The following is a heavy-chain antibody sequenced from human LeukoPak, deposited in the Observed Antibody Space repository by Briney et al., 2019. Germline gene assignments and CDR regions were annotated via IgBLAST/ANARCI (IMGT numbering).Heavy chain of an antibody. D-gene: IGHD6-13*01. V-gene: IGHV3-11*01. Sequence: GGSLRLSCAASGFTFSDYYMSWIRQAPGKGLEWVSCISSSGSTIYYADSVKGRFTISRDNAKNSLYLQMNSLRAEDTAVYYCARFHRDSWYVLWGDYYYGMDVWGQGTTVTVSS. J-gene: IGHJ6*02. CDR3: ARFHRDSWYVLWGDYYYGMDV. CDR1: GFTFSDYY. CDR2: ISSSGSTI.